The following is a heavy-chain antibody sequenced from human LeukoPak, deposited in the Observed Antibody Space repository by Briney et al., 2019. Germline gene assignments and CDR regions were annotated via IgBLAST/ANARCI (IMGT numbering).Heavy chain of an antibody. CDR3: ARVTGEGYFDY. D-gene: IGHD3-9*01. Sequence: SETLSLTCTVSGGSIGSHYWSWIRQPPGKGLEWLGYIYYSGSTNYNPSLKSPVTLSVDTSKNLFSLKLSSVTAADPAVYYCARVTGEGYFDYWGQGTLVTVSS. CDR1: GGSIGSHY. CDR2: IYYSGST. J-gene: IGHJ4*02. V-gene: IGHV4-59*11.